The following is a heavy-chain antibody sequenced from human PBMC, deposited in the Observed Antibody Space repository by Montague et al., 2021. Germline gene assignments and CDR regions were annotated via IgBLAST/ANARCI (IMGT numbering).Heavy chain of an antibody. CDR3: TTRGGLLGGWKIDY. J-gene: IGHJ4*02. Sequence: SETLSLTCTVSGGSISSSSYYWGWIRKPPGKGLEWIGCIYYSGSTYYNPSLKSRVSVSLDKSKNQFSLKLSSVTAADTAVYYCTTRGGLLGGWKIDYWGQGILVTVSS. CDR1: GGSISSSSYY. V-gene: IGHV4-39*07. CDR2: IYYSGST. D-gene: IGHD1-1*01.